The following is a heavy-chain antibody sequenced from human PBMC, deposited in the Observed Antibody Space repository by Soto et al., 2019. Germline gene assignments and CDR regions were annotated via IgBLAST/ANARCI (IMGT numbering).Heavy chain of an antibody. CDR1: GFKFDDYA. D-gene: IGHD3-3*01. CDR3: AKARSTTIFDVVSLFDY. J-gene: IGHJ4*02. Sequence: PGGSLRLSCAASGFKFDDYAMDWVRQAPGKGLEWVSGISWNGGSIGYADSVRGRFSISRDNAKSSLYLQMNSLRAEDTALYYCAKARSTTIFDVVSLFDYWGQGTLVTVSS. V-gene: IGHV3-9*01. CDR2: ISWNGGSI.